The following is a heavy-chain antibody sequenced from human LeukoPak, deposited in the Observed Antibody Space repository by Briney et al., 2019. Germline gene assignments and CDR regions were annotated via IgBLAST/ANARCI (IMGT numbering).Heavy chain of an antibody. J-gene: IGHJ4*02. V-gene: IGHV3-30*02. CDR3: ARGSMYYFDY. Sequence: PGGSLRLSCAASGFTFSSYGMHWVRQAPGKGLEWVAFIRYDGSNKYYADSVKGRLTISRDNSKNTLYLQMNSLRAEDTAVYYCARGSMYYFDYWGQGTLVTVSS. CDR2: IRYDGSNK. D-gene: IGHD2/OR15-2a*01. CDR1: GFTFSSYG.